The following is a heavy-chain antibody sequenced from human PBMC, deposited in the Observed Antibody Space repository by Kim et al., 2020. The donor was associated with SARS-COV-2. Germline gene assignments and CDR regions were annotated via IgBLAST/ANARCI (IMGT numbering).Heavy chain of an antibody. V-gene: IGHV3-53*01. CDR3: ARAVYYDILTGYYNRGYYFDY. D-gene: IGHD3-9*01. CDR1: GFTVSSNY. J-gene: IGHJ4*02. Sequence: GGSLRLSCAASGFTVSSNYMSWVRQAPGKGLEWVSVIYSGGSTYYADSVKGRFTISRDNSKNTLYLQMNSLRAEDTAVYYCARAVYYDILTGYYNRGYYFDYWGQGTLVTVSS. CDR2: IYSGGST.